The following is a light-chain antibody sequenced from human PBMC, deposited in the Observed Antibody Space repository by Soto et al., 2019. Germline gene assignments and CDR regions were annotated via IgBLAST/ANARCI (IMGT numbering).Light chain of an antibody. CDR3: SAYSDIDTTV. J-gene: IGLJ1*01. CDR1: SSDVGAYIY. V-gene: IGLV2-14*03. CDR2: EVN. Sequence: SVLAQPASVSGSPGQSITISCGGTSSDVGAYIYVSWYQQFPGKAPKLILYEVNNRPSGVSNRFSGSKSGTTASLTISGLQPEDEADYYCSAYSDIDTTVFGTGTKVTVL.